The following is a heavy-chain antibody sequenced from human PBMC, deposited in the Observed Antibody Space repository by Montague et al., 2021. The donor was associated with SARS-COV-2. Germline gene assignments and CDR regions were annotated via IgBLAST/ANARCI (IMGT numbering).Heavy chain of an antibody. V-gene: IGHV5-10-1*01. D-gene: IGHD2-21*01. CDR1: GYDFTTYW. Sequence: QSGAEVKKSGESLRTSCRGSGYDFTTYWISWVRQMPGKGLEWIGRINPADSRTNYSPSFQGQVTISVDKSITTAYLQWSSLKASDTAMYFCARSQHCGSECYIAYWGQGSLVTVSS. CDR2: INPADSRT. J-gene: IGHJ4*02. CDR3: ARSQHCGSECYIAY.